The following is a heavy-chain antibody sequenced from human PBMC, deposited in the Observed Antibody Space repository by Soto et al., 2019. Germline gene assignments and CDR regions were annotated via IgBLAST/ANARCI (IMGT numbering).Heavy chain of an antibody. D-gene: IGHD1-1*01. V-gene: IGHV1-69*13. J-gene: IGHJ1*01. CDR2: IIPIFGTA. CDR3: ASNWYGVAEYFQH. CDR1: GGTFSSYA. Sequence: SVKVSCKASGGTFSSYAISWVRQAPGQGLEWMGGIIPIFGTANYAQKFQGRVTITADESTSTAYMELSSLRSEDTAVYYCASNWYGVAEYFQHWGQGTLVTVSS.